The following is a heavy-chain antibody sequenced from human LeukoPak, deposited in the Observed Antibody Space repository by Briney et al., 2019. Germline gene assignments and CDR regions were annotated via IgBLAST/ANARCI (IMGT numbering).Heavy chain of an antibody. Sequence: GGSLRLSCAASGFTFGTYAMSWVRQAQEKGLEWVSAISGSGGTTKYADAVNGRFTISRDNSKNTLYLQMNSLSADDTAVYYCAKAYSTSWYHLAGSWGQGTLVTVSS. J-gene: IGHJ5*02. V-gene: IGHV3-23*01. D-gene: IGHD6-13*01. CDR2: ISGSGGTT. CDR3: AKAYSTSWYHLAGS. CDR1: GFTFGTYA.